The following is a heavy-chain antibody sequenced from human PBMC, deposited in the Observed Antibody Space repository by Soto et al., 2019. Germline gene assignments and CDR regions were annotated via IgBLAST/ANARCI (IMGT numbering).Heavy chain of an antibody. V-gene: IGHV5-51*01. CDR1: GYSFPTYW. D-gene: IGHD2-2*01. Sequence: GESLKISCKGSGYSFPTYWLAWVRQTPGRGLEYMGIIYPGDSDSRYSPAFQGQVTISADKSINTAYLQWTSLKASDTAIYYCVRSRVSMPRLEDPFDSWGQGTMVTVSS. CDR2: IYPGDSDS. J-gene: IGHJ3*02. CDR3: VRSRVSMPRLEDPFDS.